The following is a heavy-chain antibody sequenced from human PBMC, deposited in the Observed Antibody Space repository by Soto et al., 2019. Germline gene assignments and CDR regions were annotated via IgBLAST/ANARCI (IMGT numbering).Heavy chain of an antibody. V-gene: IGHV4-30-4*01. J-gene: IGHJ5*01. D-gene: IGHD2-15*01. CDR2: IYKSTTT. CDR1: GDSISTVDYF. Sequence: QVHLLESGPGLVKPSQTLSLTCSVSGDSISTVDYFWAWLRQPPVQALEYIGYIYKSTTTYYNPSFESRVATSLDTSKSYFSLHVTSVTAADTAVYVCARGRYCLSGRCFPNWFDSWGQGTLDTVAS. CDR3: ARGRYCLSGRCFPNWFDS.